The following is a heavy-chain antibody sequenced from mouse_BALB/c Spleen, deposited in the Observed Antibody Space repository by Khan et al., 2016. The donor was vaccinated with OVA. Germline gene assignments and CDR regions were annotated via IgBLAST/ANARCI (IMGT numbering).Heavy chain of an antibody. Sequence: VQLQQSGPELVKPGASVKMSCKASGYTFTSYVIHWVKQKPGQGLEWIGYINPYNVGTIHNEKFRGKATLTSDKSSSTAYMELSSLTSEDSAVYYCARYASSSYYAMDYWGQGTSVTVSS. CDR2: INPYNVGT. CDR3: ARYASSSYYAMDY. D-gene: IGHD1-1*01. V-gene: IGHV1S136*01. J-gene: IGHJ4*01. CDR1: GYTFTSYV.